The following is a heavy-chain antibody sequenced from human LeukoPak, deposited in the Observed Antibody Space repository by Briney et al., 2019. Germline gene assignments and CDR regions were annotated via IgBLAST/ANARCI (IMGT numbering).Heavy chain of an antibody. CDR3: ARDSDYYDSSGYYYLGSGDAFDI. CDR1: GYTFTSYA. V-gene: IGHV1-3*01. D-gene: IGHD3-22*01. Sequence: ASVKVSCKASGYTFTSYAMHWVRQAPGQRLEWMGWINAGNGNTKYSQKFQGRVTITRDTSASTAHMELSSLRSEDTAVYYCARDSDYYDSSGYYYLGSGDAFDIWGQGTMVTVSS. CDR2: INAGNGNT. J-gene: IGHJ3*02.